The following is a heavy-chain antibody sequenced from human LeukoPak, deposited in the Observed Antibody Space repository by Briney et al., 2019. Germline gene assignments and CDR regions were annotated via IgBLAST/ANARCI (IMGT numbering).Heavy chain of an antibody. CDR2: ISWNSGSL. V-gene: IGHV3-9*01. J-gene: IGHJ2*01. CDR3: ARGLGGDQGYFDL. Sequence: GRSLRLSCAASGFIFDDYAMHWVRQAPGKGLEWVSGISWNSGSLAYVDSVKGRFTISRDNAKNSLYLQINSLRTEDTALYHCARGLGGDQGYFDLWGRGTLATVSS. CDR1: GFIFDDYA. D-gene: IGHD3-10*01.